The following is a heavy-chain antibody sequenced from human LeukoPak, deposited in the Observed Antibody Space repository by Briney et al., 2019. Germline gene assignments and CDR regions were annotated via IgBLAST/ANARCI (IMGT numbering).Heavy chain of an antibody. CDR1: GFTFSSYR. V-gene: IGHV3-21*01. CDR3: ARDMRGQWLDLKAFDI. D-gene: IGHD6-19*01. Sequence: PGGSLRLSCAASGFTFSSYRMNWVRQAPGKGLEWVSSISSSSSCIYYADSVKGRFTISRDNAKNSLYLQMNSLRAEDTAVYYCARDMRGQWLDLKAFDIWGQGTMVTVSS. J-gene: IGHJ3*02. CDR2: ISSSSSCI.